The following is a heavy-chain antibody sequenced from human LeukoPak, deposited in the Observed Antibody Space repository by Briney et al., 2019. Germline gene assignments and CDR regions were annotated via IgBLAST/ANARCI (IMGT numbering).Heavy chain of an antibody. CDR1: GGSISSYY. Sequence: PSETLSLTCTVSGGSISSYYWSWIRQPPGKGLEWIGYIYYSGSTNYNPSLKSRVTTSVDTSKNQFSLKLSSVTAADTAVYYCARAGYQLLLNAFDIWGQGTMVTVSS. J-gene: IGHJ3*02. CDR2: IYYSGST. D-gene: IGHD2-2*01. V-gene: IGHV4-59*01. CDR3: ARAGYQLLLNAFDI.